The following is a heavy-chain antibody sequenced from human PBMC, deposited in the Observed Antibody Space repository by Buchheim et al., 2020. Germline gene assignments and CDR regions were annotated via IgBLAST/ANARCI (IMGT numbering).Heavy chain of an antibody. CDR3: ARDASFSSSSMHFDY. Sequence: QVQLVESGGGVVQPGRSLRLSCVASGFTFSSYGMHWVRQAPGKGLEWVAVIWYDGSDKYYADSVKGRFTISRDNSKNTLYLQMNSLRAEDTAVYYCARDASFSSSSMHFDYWGQGTL. V-gene: IGHV3-33*01. J-gene: IGHJ4*02. CDR1: GFTFSSYG. D-gene: IGHD6-6*01. CDR2: IWYDGSDK.